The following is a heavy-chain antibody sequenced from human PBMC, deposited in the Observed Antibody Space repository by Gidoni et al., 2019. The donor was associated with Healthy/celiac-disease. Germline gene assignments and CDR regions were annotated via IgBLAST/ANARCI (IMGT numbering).Heavy chain of an antibody. J-gene: IGHJ4*02. CDR1: GGSLSSSRYY. CDR2: IYYSGST. D-gene: IGHD6-19*01. CDR3: ARRGGLGWSNYFDY. V-gene: IGHV4-39*01. Sequence: QLQLQESGPGLVKPSETLSITCTVPGGSLSSSRYYWGLSRQPPGKGLEWIGSIYYSGSTYYNPSLKSRVTISVDTSKNQFSLKLSSVTAADTAVYYCARRGGLGWSNYFDYWGQGTLVTVSS.